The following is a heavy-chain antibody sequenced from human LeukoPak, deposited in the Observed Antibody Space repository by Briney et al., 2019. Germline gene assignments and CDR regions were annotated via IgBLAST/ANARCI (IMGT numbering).Heavy chain of an antibody. D-gene: IGHD3-22*01. Sequence: GGSLRLSCAASGFTFSSYSMNWVRQAPGKVLEWVSSISISSSYIYYADSVKGRFTISRDNAKNSMYLQMDSLRAEDTAVYYCARDQVVVVSDAFDIWGQGTMVTVSS. CDR3: ARDQVVVVSDAFDI. V-gene: IGHV3-21*01. CDR2: ISISSSYI. CDR1: GFTFSSYS. J-gene: IGHJ3*02.